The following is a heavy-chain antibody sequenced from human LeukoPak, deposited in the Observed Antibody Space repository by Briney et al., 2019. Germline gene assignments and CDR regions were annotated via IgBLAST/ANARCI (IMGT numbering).Heavy chain of an antibody. Sequence: TGGSLRLSCAASGFTVSSNYMSSVRQAPGTGLEWVSVIYSGGSTDYPASAKGRFTITRDNSKVTLYLQMNGLRGEDTAVYYCARVPAVTTDYYFDYWGQGTLVTVSS. V-gene: IGHV3-53*01. CDR1: GFTVSSNY. D-gene: IGHD4-17*01. CDR2: IYSGGST. CDR3: ARVPAVTTDYYFDY. J-gene: IGHJ4*02.